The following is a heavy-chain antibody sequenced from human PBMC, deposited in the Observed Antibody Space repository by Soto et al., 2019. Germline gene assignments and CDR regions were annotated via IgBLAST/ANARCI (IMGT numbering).Heavy chain of an antibody. CDR2: INPNSGGT. CDR3: ARGHILKEDIVVVVAADYFAY. J-gene: IGHJ4*02. CDR1: GYTFTGYY. D-gene: IGHD2-15*01. Sequence: ASVKVSCKASGYTFTGYYMHWVRQAPGQGLEWMGWINPNSGGTNYAQKFQGWVTMTRDTSISTAYMELSRLRSDDTAVYYCARGHILKEDIVVVVAADYFAYWGQGTLVTVSS. V-gene: IGHV1-2*04.